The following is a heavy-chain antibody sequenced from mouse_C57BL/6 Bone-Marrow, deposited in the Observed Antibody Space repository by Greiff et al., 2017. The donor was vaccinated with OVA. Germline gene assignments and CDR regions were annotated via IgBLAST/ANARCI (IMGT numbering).Heavy chain of an antibody. CDR3: ARGGYYRNYAWFAY. V-gene: IGHV1-54*01. Sequence: QVQLQQSGAELVRPGTSVKVSCKASGYAFTNYLIEWVKQRPGQGLEWIGVINPGGGGTNYNAKFKGKATLTADKSSSTAYMQLSSLTSEDSAVYFCARGGYYRNYAWFAYWGQGTLVTVSA. D-gene: IGHD2-5*01. J-gene: IGHJ3*01. CDR2: INPGGGGT. CDR1: GYAFTNYL.